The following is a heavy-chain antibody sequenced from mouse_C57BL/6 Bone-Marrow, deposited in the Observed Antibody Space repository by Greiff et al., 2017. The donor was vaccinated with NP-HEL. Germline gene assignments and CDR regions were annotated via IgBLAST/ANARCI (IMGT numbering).Heavy chain of an antibody. Sequence: VQLQQSGAELVRPGTSVKMSCKASGYTFTNYWIGWAKQRPGHGLEWIGDIYPGGGYTNYNEKFKGKATLTADQSSSTAYMQFSSLTSEDSAIAYCARALRGAWFAYWGQGTLVTVSA. CDR1: GYTFTNYW. V-gene: IGHV1-63*01. CDR3: ARALRGAWFAY. D-gene: IGHD1-2*01. CDR2: IYPGGGYT. J-gene: IGHJ3*01.